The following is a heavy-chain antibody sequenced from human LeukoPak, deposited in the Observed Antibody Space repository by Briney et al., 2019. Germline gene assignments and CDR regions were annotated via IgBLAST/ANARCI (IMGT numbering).Heavy chain of an antibody. Sequence: SETLSLTCAVYGGSFSGYYWSWIRQPPGKGLEWIGEINHSGSTNYNPSLKNRVTISVDTSKNQFSLKLSSVTAADTAVYYCARVSYSNYRIDYWGQGTLVTVSS. CDR1: GGSFSGYY. J-gene: IGHJ4*02. CDR2: INHSGST. V-gene: IGHV4-34*01. D-gene: IGHD4-11*01. CDR3: ARVSYSNYRIDY.